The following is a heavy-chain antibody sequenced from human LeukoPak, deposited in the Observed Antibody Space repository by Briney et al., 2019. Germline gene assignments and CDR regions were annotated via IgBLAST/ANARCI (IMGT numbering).Heavy chain of an antibody. D-gene: IGHD5-18*01. CDR3: ARDHSYVPWPVVNDY. V-gene: IGHV1-18*01. Sequence: ASVKVSCKASGYTFTSYGISWVRQAPGQGLEWMGWISAYNGNTNYAQKLQGRVTMTTDTSTSTAYMELRSLRSDDTAVYYCARDHSYVPWPVVNDYWGQGTLVTVSS. J-gene: IGHJ4*02. CDR1: GYTFTSYG. CDR2: ISAYNGNT.